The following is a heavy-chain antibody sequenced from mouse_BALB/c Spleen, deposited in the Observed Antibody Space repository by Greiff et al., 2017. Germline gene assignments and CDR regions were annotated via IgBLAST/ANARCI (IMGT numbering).Heavy chain of an antibody. V-gene: IGHV1-5*01. CDR3: TGCHYYGAYYAMDY. J-gene: IGHJ4*01. Sequence: EVQLQQSGTVLARPGASVKMSCKASGYTFTSYWMHWVKQRPGQGLEWIGAIYPGNSDTSYNQKFKGKAKLTAVTSTSTAYMELSSLTTEDSAVYYCTGCHYYGAYYAMDYWGQGTSVTVSS. D-gene: IGHD1-1*01. CDR2: IYPGNSDT. CDR1: GYTFTSYW.